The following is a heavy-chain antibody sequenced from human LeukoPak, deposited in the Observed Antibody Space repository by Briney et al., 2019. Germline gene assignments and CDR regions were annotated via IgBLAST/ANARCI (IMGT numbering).Heavy chain of an antibody. Sequence: SSETLSLTCTVSGGSISSSSYYWGWIRQPPGKGLEWIGSIYYSGSTYYNVSLKSRVTISVDTSKNQFSLKLSFVTAADTAVYYCARHGSSGLRVWFDPWGQGTLVTVSS. CDR2: IYYSGST. CDR1: GGSISSSSYY. V-gene: IGHV4-39*01. CDR3: ARHGSSGLRVWFDP. D-gene: IGHD6-19*01. J-gene: IGHJ5*02.